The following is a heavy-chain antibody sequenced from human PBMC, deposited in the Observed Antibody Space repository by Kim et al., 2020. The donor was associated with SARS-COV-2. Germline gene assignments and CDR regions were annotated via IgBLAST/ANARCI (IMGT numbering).Heavy chain of an antibody. CDR3: ACDIVIFIFFGY. V-gene: IGHV4-59*01. Sequence: SETLSLTFTVSGCSIISYYWSWIRQPPGKGLDWFCSFYYIVLTNSIPSLKSRVSLSLDTSPNHLSLNLCSFTPSDTPLFFFACDIVIFIFFGY. J-gene: IGHJ4*03. CDR1: GCSIISYY. CDR2: FYYIVLT. D-gene: IGHD3-3*01.